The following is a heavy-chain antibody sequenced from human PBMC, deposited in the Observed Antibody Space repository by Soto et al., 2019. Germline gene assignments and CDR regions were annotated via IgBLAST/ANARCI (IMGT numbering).Heavy chain of an antibody. CDR3: ARALGYSGYAGMDV. CDR2: ISPDNGNT. CDR1: GYTFTIYG. Sequence: QVQLVQSGGEVKKPGASVKVSCKASGYTFTIYGINWVRQAPGQGLEWMGWISPDNGNTNYAQKLQSRVTMTTDTSTSTADMELGSLRSDDAAVYYCARALGYSGYAGMDVWGQGTTVTVSS. V-gene: IGHV1-18*01. J-gene: IGHJ6*02. D-gene: IGHD5-12*01.